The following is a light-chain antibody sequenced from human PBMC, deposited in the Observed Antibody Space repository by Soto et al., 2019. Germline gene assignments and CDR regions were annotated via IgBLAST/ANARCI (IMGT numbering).Light chain of an antibody. Sequence: QSVLTQPPSASGSPGQSVTISCTGTSNDVGGYNYVSWYQQHPGKAPKLMIYEVRERPSGVPDRFSGSKSGNTASLTVSGLRAEDEADYYCSSYAGSDSFVFGTGTKLTVL. CDR2: EVR. CDR1: SNDVGGYNY. V-gene: IGLV2-8*01. CDR3: SSYAGSDSFV. J-gene: IGLJ1*01.